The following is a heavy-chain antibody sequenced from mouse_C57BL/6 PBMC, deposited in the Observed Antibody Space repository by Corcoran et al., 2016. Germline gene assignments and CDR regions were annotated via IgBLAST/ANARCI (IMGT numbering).Heavy chain of an antibody. J-gene: IGHJ3*01. Sequence: EVQLQQSGPELVKPGASVKIPCKASGYTFTDYNMDWVKQSHGKSLEWIGDINPNNGGTIYNQKFKGKATLTVDKSSSTAYMELRSLTSEDTAVYYCARRGLDSSGYSPWFAYWGQGTLVTVSA. CDR2: INPNNGGT. CDR1: GYTFTDYN. D-gene: IGHD3-2*02. V-gene: IGHV1-18*01. CDR3: ARRGLDSSGYSPWFAY.